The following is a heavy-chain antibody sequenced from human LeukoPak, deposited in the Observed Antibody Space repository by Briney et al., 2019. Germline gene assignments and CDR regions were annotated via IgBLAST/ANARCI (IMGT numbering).Heavy chain of an antibody. J-gene: IGHJ5*02. CDR2: IKQDGSEK. CDR1: GFTFSRHW. CDR3: AREGSYLNSGGSYYLHWLDP. V-gene: IGHV3-7*01. D-gene: IGHD3-22*01. Sequence: PGGSLRLSCAASGFTFSRHWMTWVRQAPGKGLEWVANIKQDGSEKYYVDSVKGRFTISRDNAKNTLYLQMNSLRAEDTAIYYCAREGSYLNSGGSYYLHWLDPWGQGTLVSVSS.